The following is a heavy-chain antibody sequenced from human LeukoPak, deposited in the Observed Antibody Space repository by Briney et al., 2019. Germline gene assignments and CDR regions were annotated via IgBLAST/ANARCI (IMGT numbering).Heavy chain of an antibody. Sequence: GRSLRLSCAASGFTFDDYAMHWVRQAPGKGLEWVSSISWNSNSIDYADSVKGRFTISRDNAKNSLYLQLNSLRAEDMALCYCARGRYYHDTSGYYSLDYWGQGTLVTVSS. V-gene: IGHV3-9*03. CDR1: GFTFDDYA. D-gene: IGHD3-22*01. J-gene: IGHJ4*02. CDR3: ARGRYYHDTSGYYSLDY. CDR2: ISWNSNSI.